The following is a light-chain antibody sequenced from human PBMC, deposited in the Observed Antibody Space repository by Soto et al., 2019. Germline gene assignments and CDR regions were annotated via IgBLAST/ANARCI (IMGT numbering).Light chain of an antibody. CDR3: GTWDSGLSVVV. CDR1: NSNTGNKD. J-gene: IGLJ2*01. V-gene: IGLV1-51*01. CDR2: DNN. Sequence: QSVLTQPPSVSAAPGQKVTISCSGSNSNTGNKDVSWYQQFPGTAPKLLIYDNNRRPSGIPDRFSASKSGTLATLAITGLQTGDEADYYCGTWDSGLSVVVFGGGTKVTVL.